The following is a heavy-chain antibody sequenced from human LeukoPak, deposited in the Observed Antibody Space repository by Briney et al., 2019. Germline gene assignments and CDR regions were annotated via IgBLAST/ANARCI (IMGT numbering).Heavy chain of an antibody. V-gene: IGHV1-2*06. CDR2: INPNSGGT. D-gene: IGHD3-22*01. J-gene: IGHJ4*02. CDR1: GYTFTGYY. CDR3: AREPRFERPGPDSSGYYWADSGDY. Sequence: ASVKVCCKASGYTFTGYYMHWVRQAPGQGLEWMGRINPNSGGTNYAQKFQGRVTMTRDTSSSTSYMELSRLRSDETAVYYCAREPRFERPGPDSSGYYWADSGDYWGQGTLVTVSS.